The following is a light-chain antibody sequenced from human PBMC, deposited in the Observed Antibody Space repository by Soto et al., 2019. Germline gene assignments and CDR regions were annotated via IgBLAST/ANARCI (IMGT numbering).Light chain of an antibody. CDR1: IGAVTSGYY. Sequence: QAVVTQEPSLTVSPGGTVTLTCASSIGAVTSGYYPNWFQQKPGQAPRSLIYSTSNKHPWTPARFSGSLLGGKAALTLSGVQPEDEADYYCLLYYGDGVFGGGTQLTVL. CDR3: LLYYGDGV. CDR2: STS. J-gene: IGLJ3*02. V-gene: IGLV7-43*01.